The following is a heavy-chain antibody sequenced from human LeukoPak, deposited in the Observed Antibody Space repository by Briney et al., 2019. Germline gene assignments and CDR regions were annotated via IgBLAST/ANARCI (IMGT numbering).Heavy chain of an antibody. CDR3: GKDGYIRQQHSSYVDY. D-gene: IGHD6-6*01. CDR1: RFTFSSYG. J-gene: IGHJ4*02. Sequence: GGALTLSCAASRFTFSSYGMHWVRQAPGKGLEWVALIWFDGSNKYYADSVKGRFTISRDNSKSTLYLQMNSLRAEDTAVYYCGKDGYIRQQHSSYVDYWGQGTLVSVSS. V-gene: IGHV3-33*06. CDR2: IWFDGSNK.